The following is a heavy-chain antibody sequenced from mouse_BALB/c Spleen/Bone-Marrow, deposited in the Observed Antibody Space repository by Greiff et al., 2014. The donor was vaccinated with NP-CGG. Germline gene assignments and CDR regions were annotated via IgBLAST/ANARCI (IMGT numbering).Heavy chain of an antibody. J-gene: IGHJ2*01. V-gene: IGHV5-12-2*01. D-gene: IGHD4-1*01. CDR2: ISNGGGST. CDR3: ARHETGTGQYFDY. Sequence: EVHLVESGGDLVQPGGSLKLSCAASGLTFSNYNISWVRQTPEKRLERVAYISNGGGSTYYPDTVKGRFTISRDNAKNTLYLQMTSLRSEDTAIYYCARHETGTGQYFDYWGQGTTLTVSS. CDR1: GLTFSNYN.